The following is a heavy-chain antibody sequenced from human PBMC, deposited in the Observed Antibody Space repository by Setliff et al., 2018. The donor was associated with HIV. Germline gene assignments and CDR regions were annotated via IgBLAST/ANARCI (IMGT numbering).Heavy chain of an antibody. J-gene: IGHJ6*03. D-gene: IGHD3-10*01. Sequence: ASVKVSCKASGYTFASYAIHWVRQAPGQRLEWMGWINADNGNTEYSQEFQGRVTITADESTSIVYMELNSLRPEDTAVYYCAKIYDSGSDHYYNMDVWGKGTTVTVSS. CDR3: AKIYDSGSDHYYNMDV. V-gene: IGHV1-3*03. CDR2: INADNGNT. CDR1: GYTFASYA.